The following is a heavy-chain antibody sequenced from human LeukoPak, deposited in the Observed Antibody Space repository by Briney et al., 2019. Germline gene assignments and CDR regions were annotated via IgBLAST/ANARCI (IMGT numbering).Heavy chain of an antibody. CDR2: INNDGSTT. CDR3: ARVSGPGMNEYFHL. Sequence: GGSLRLSRAASGFTFREAWMHWVRQAPGKGLLWVSRINNDGSTTRYADSVKGRFTISRDNAKNTLYLQMNSLRAEDTAVYYCARVSGPGMNEYFHLWGQGTLVTVSS. V-gene: IGHV3-74*01. CDR1: GFTFREAW. J-gene: IGHJ1*01. D-gene: IGHD3-10*01.